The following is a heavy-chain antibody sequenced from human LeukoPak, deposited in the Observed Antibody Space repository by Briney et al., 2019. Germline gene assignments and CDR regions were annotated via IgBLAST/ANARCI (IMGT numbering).Heavy chain of an antibody. V-gene: IGHV1-2*02. CDR3: AREARASGWFGENHDAFDI. CDR2: INPNSGGT. D-gene: IGHD3-10*01. CDR1: GYTFTGYY. Sequence: ASVKVSCKASGYTFTGYYMHWVRQAPGQGLEWMGWINPNSGGTNYAQKFQGRVTMTRDTSISTAYMELSRLRSDDTAVYYCAREARASGWFGENHDAFDIWGQGTMVTVS. J-gene: IGHJ3*02.